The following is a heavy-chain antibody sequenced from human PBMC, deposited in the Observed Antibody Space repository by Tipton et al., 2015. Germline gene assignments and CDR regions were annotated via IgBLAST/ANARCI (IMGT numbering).Heavy chain of an antibody. CDR3: ARSLFPETAGLENWFDP. CDR1: GGSISSYY. V-gene: IGHV4-59*08. J-gene: IGHJ5*02. Sequence: TLSLTCTVSGGSISSYYWSWIRQPPGKGLEWIGFIYYSGNTKYNPSLKSRVTMPVDTSKNQFSLRLSSVTAADTAVYYCARSLFPETAGLENWFDPWGQGTLVTVSS. CDR2: IYYSGNT. D-gene: IGHD6-13*01.